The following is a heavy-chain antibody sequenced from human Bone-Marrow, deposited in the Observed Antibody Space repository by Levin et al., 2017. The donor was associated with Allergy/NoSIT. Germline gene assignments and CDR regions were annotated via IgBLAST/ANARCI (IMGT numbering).Heavy chain of an antibody. CDR1: DDSINSNDYY. D-gene: IGHD3-3*01. CDR3: AREDYDFWNGYSN. J-gene: IGHJ4*02. Sequence: SETLSLTCTVSDDSINSNDYYWSWIRQAPGKGLEWIGYIYYSGATYYNPSLRSRVSMSMDTSKNQISLKVNAVTAADTAVYFCAREDYDFWNGYSNWGQGTLVTVSS. V-gene: IGHV4-30-4*01. CDR2: IYYSGAT.